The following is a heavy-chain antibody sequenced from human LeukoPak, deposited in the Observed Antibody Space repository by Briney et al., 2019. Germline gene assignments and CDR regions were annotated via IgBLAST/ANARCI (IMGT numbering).Heavy chain of an antibody. V-gene: IGHV4-39*01. CDR2: IYYSGST. CDR1: GGSISSSSYY. Sequence: SETLSLTCTVSGGSISSSSYYWGWIRQPPGKGLEWIGSIYYSGSTYYNPSLKSRVTISVDTSKNQFSLKLGSVTAADTAVYYCAVPGIAAAGALSYYYYYMDVWGKGTTVTVSS. CDR3: AVPGIAAAGALSYYYYYMDV. D-gene: IGHD6-13*01. J-gene: IGHJ6*03.